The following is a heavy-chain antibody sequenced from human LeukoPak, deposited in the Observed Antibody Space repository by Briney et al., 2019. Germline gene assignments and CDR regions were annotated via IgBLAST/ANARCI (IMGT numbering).Heavy chain of an antibody. V-gene: IGHV3-23*01. Sequence: GESLRLSCAASGFTFSSYAMSWVRQAPGKGLEWVSAISGSGGSTYYADSVKGRFTISRDNSKNTLYLQMNSLRAEDTAVYYCAKSGTTYYYDSSGSDYMDVWGKGTTVTVSS. CDR3: AKSGTTYYYDSSGSDYMDV. D-gene: IGHD3-22*01. J-gene: IGHJ6*03. CDR1: GFTFSSYA. CDR2: ISGSGGST.